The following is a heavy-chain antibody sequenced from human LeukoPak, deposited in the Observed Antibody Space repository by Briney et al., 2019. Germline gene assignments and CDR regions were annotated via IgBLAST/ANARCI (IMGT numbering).Heavy chain of an antibody. D-gene: IGHD2-15*01. J-gene: IGHJ4*02. CDR2: IDPNDGST. V-gene: IGHV1-46*01. CDR3: ARCGPYHGWDY. Sequence: ASVKVSCKSSGYTFSSYYMRWARQAPGQGLEWVGRIDPNDGSTIYARNLQGRVTMTSDTSTSTVYMELSSLRSEDTAVYYCARCGPYHGWDYWGQGTLVTVSS. CDR1: GYTFSSYY.